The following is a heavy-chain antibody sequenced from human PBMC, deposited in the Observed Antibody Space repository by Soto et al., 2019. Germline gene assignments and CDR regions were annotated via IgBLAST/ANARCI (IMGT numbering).Heavy chain of an antibody. CDR1: GYTFSGYY. CDR3: ARGAGYSSSWPSYYFVY. J-gene: IGHJ4*02. Sequence: ASLKVSCKASGYTFSGYYMHWVRQAPGQGLEWMGWINPNSGGTNYAQKFQGRVTMTRDTSISTAYMELSRLRPDDTAVYYCARGAGYSSSWPSYYFVYWGQGTLVTVSS. CDR2: INPNSGGT. D-gene: IGHD6-13*01. V-gene: IGHV1-2*02.